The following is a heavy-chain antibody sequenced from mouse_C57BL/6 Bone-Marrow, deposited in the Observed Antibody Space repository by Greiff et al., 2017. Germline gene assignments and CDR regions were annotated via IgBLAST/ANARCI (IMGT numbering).Heavy chain of an antibody. V-gene: IGHV7-3*01. Sequence: EVKLMESGGGLVQPGGSLSLSCAASGFTFTDYYMSWVRQPPGKALEWLGFIRNKANGYTTEYSASVKGRFTISRDNSQSILYLQMNALRAEDSATYYCARCHYDGYYWYFEVWGTGTTVTVSS. D-gene: IGHD2-3*01. CDR1: GFTFTDYY. CDR3: ARCHYDGYYWYFEV. CDR2: IRNKANGYTT. J-gene: IGHJ1*03.